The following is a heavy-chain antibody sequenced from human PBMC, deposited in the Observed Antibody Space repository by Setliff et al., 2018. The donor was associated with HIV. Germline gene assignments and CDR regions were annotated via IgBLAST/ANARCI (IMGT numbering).Heavy chain of an antibody. V-gene: IGHV1-8*02. CDR2: MNPNSGNT. D-gene: IGHD2-2*01. J-gene: IGHJ5*02. CDR3: AKYQLPYNWFAP. CDR1: GYTFTSYD. Sequence: ASVKVSCKGSGYTFTSYDINWVRQAPGQGLEWMGWMNPNSGNTGYAQTFQGRVSMTRDTSTTTAYMELNSLRSEDTAVYYCAKYQLPYNWFAPWGQGTLVTVS.